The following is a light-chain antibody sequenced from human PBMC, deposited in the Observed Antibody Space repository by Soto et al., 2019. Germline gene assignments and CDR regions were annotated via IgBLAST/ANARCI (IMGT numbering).Light chain of an antibody. CDR3: QQRYNWPRT. CDR1: EDVSSS. J-gene: IGKJ1*01. Sequence: DIVLTQSPATLSLSPGERATLSCRASEDVSSSLAWYQQKPGQSPRLLIYDVSNRATGIPSRFSGSGSGADFTLTISSLEPDDFAVYYCQQRYNWPRTFGQETKVDI. CDR2: DVS. V-gene: IGKV3-11*01.